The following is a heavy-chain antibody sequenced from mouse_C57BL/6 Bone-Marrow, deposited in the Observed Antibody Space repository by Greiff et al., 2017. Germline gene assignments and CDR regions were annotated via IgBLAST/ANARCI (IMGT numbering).Heavy chain of an antibody. J-gene: IGHJ4*01. CDR2: TFYSGIT. CDR1: GFSINSDCY. V-gene: IGHV3-3*01. Sequence: EVQRVESGPSLVRPSQTLSLTCTVTGFSINSDCYWIWIRQFPGNKLEYIGYTFYSGITYYNPSLESRTYITRDTSKNQFSLKLSSVTTEDTATYYCARGPLYYYAMDYWGQGTSVTVSS. CDR3: ARGPLYYYAMDY.